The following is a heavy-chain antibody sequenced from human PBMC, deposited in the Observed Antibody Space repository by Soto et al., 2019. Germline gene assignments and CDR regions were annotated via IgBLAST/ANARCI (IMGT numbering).Heavy chain of an antibody. V-gene: IGHV4-59*01. J-gene: IGHJ6*02. CDR2: IYYSGST. Sequence: SETLSLTCTVSGGSISSYYWSWIRQPPGKGLEWIGYIYYSGSTNYNPSLKSRVTISVDTSKNQFSLKLSSVTAADTAVYYCARGAPTAAGMDVWGQGTTVTVSS. CDR1: GGSISSYY. CDR3: ARGAPTAAGMDV.